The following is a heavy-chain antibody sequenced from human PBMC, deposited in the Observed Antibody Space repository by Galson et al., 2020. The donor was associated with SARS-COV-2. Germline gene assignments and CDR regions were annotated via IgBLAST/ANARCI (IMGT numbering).Heavy chain of an antibody. V-gene: IGHV3-15*01. Sequence: GESLKISCASSGFTFSNARMSWVRQAPGKGLEWVGRMKSTTDGGTTDYAAPVKGRFTITRDDSKNTLYLQMNSLKTEDTAVYYCTTAITGTYDYYYYGMDVWSQGTTVTGSS. CDR1: GFTFSNAR. D-gene: IGHD1-7*01. CDR3: TTAITGTYDYYYYGMDV. J-gene: IGHJ6*02. CDR2: MKSTTDGGTT.